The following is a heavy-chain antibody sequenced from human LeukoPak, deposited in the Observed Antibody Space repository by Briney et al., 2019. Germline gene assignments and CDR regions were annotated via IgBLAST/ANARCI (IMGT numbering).Heavy chain of an antibody. Sequence: SETLSLXCAVYGGSFSGYYWSWIRQPPGKVLEWIGEINHSGSTNYNPSLKSRVTISVDTSKNQFSLKLSSVTAADTAVYYCARVTNIVVVPAAILYYYYYMDVWGKGTTVTVSS. D-gene: IGHD2-2*02. J-gene: IGHJ6*03. CDR1: GGSFSGYY. V-gene: IGHV4-34*01. CDR3: ARVTNIVVVPAAILYYYYYMDV. CDR2: INHSGST.